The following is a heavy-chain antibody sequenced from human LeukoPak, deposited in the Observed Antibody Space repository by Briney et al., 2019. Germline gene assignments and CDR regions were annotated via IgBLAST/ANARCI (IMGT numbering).Heavy chain of an antibody. Sequence: ASVKVSCKASGYTFTGYYMHWVRQAPGQGLEWMGWINPNSGGTNYAQKFQGRVTMTRDTSISTAYMELSSLRSEDTAVYYCARDRVVYYDNSGYFSDAFDIWGQGTMVTVSS. D-gene: IGHD3-22*01. CDR3: ARDRVVYYDNSGYFSDAFDI. CDR1: GYTFTGYY. V-gene: IGHV1-2*02. J-gene: IGHJ3*02. CDR2: INPNSGGT.